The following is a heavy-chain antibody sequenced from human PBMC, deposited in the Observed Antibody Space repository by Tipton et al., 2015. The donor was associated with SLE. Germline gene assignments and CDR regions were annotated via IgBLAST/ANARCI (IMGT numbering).Heavy chain of an antibody. CDR3: ASGGYYDYIWRSYRPRFDY. CDR2: IFHSGGT. V-gene: IGHV4-61*09. J-gene: IGHJ4*02. D-gene: IGHD3-16*02. CDR1: GDSISGPNYF. Sequence: TLSLTCTVSGDSISGPNYFWNWVRQPAGKGLEWIGYIFHSGGTNYNPSLKSRVTISIDTSKNQFSLKLSSVTAADTAVYYCASGGYYDYIWRSYRPRFDYWGQETLVTVSS.